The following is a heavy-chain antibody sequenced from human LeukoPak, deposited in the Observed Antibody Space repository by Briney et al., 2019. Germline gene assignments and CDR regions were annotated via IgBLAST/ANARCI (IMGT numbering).Heavy chain of an antibody. CDR2: ISWNSGSI. CDR3: AKGTAMVTKDFDY. Sequence: PGGSLRLSCAASGSTFDDYAMHWVRQAPGKGLEWVSGISWNSGSIGYADSVKGRFTISRDNAKNSLYLQMNSLRAEDTALYYCAKGTAMVTKDFDYWGQGTLVTVSS. J-gene: IGHJ4*02. D-gene: IGHD5-18*01. V-gene: IGHV3-9*01. CDR1: GSTFDDYA.